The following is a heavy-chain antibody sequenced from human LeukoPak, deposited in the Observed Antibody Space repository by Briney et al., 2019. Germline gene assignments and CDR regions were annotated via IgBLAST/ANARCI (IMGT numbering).Heavy chain of an antibody. CDR2: INSDGSSA. J-gene: IGHJ4*02. CDR1: GFTFSSYW. D-gene: IGHD3-10*01. CDR3: ARAVRTHPPADY. V-gene: IGHV3-74*01. Sequence: GGSLRLSCAASGFTFSSYWMHWVRQAPGKGLVWVSRINSDGSSATYAASVKGRFTISRDNAKNTLYLQMNSLRVEDTAVYYRARAVRTHPPADYWGQGTLVTVSS.